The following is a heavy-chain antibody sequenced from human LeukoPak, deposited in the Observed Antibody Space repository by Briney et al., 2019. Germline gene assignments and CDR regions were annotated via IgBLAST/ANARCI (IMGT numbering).Heavy chain of an antibody. J-gene: IGHJ6*04. CDR2: ISSSSSYI. CDR3: ASHSSSWYLMDV. Sequence: PGGSLRLSCAASGFTFSSYSMNWVRQAPGKGLEWVSSISSSSSYIYYADSVKGRFTISRDNARNSLYLQMNSLRAEDTAVYCCASHSSSWYLMDVWGKGTTVTVSS. D-gene: IGHD6-13*01. CDR1: GFTFSSYS. V-gene: IGHV3-21*01.